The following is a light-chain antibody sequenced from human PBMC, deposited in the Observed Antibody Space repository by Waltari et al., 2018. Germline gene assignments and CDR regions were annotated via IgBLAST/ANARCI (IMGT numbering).Light chain of an antibody. CDR1: QTVSSN. CDR3: QQYNRWPPIT. V-gene: IGKV3-15*01. CDR2: DAS. Sequence: EVVMTQSPATLSVFPGESATLSCRASQTVSSNLAWYQQRPGQAPRLLIFDASTRAPSVPARFSGSGSGTEFTLTIRSLQSEDSAVYYCQQYNRWPPITFGQGTWLEIK. J-gene: IGKJ5*01.